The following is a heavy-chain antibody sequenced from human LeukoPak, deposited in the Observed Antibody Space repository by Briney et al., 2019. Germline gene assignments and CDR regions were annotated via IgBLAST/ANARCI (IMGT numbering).Heavy chain of an antibody. Sequence: GGSLRLSCAASGFSVISNYMNWVRQSPGKGLELVSVIYRGGSTYYPDSVKGRFTISRDSSTNALHLEMNSLRAEDTAVYYCARGWIQLWSWGQGTLVTVSS. V-gene: IGHV3-53*01. CDR1: GFSVISNY. D-gene: IGHD5-18*01. CDR2: IYRGGST. J-gene: IGHJ4*02. CDR3: ARGWIQLWS.